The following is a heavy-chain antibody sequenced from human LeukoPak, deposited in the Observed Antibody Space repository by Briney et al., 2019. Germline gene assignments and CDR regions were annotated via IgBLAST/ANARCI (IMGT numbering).Heavy chain of an antibody. CDR2: IYYSGTT. J-gene: IGHJ4*02. D-gene: IGHD3-10*01. V-gene: IGHV4-59*01. CDR3: ARLSPSDGVDY. Sequence: SETLSLTCTVSGGSISSYYWNWIRQPPGKGLEWIGYIYYSGTTNYNPSLKSRVSMSVDASKNQFSLKLSSVTAADTAVYYCARLSPSDGVDYWGQGTLVTVSS. CDR1: GGSISSYY.